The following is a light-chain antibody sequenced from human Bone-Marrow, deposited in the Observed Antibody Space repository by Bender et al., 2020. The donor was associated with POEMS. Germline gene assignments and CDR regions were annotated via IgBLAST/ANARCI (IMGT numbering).Light chain of an antibody. Sequence: QSALTQPASVSGSPGQSITISCSGTTTDIETYKLVSWYQQHPGKAPKLIIYEVNKRPSGVSNRFSGSKSGNTASLAISGLQAEDEADYYCAAWDDRLRGLFGGGTKLTVL. V-gene: IGLV2-23*02. CDR2: EVN. CDR1: TTDIETYKL. CDR3: AAWDDRLRGL. J-gene: IGLJ3*02.